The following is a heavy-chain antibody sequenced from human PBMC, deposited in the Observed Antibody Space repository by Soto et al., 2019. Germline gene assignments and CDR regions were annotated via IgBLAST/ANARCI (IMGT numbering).Heavy chain of an antibody. CDR1: CYSISSSNW. V-gene: IGHV4-28*03. J-gene: IGHJ4*02. CDR2: IYYSGTT. CDR3: ARGPSGDKVHY. D-gene: IGHD7-27*01. Sequence: SGTLSLTCAFSCYSISSSNWWGWIRQPPGKGLEWIGYIYYSGTTYYNPSLKSRVTMSVDTSKNQFSLTLSSVTAADTAVYYCARGPSGDKVHYWGQGALVTVSS.